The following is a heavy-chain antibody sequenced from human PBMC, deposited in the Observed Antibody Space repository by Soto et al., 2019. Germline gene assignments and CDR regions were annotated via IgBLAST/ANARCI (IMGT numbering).Heavy chain of an antibody. CDR2: ISAYNGNT. J-gene: IGHJ4*02. D-gene: IGHD4-17*01. CDR1: GYTFTSYG. V-gene: IGHV1-18*04. Sequence: GASVKVSCKASGYTFTSYGISWVRQAPGQGLEWMGWISAYNGNTNYAQKLQGRVTMTRDTSVSTVYMELSRLTSDDTAVYYCARDINKSYGDPFDYWGQGTLVTVSS. CDR3: ARDINKSYGDPFDY.